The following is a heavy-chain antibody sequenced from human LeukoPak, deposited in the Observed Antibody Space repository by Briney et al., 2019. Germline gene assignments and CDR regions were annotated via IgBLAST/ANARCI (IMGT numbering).Heavy chain of an antibody. V-gene: IGHV3-7*01. D-gene: IGHD6-13*01. CDR3: TREAAAGIDY. CDR2: IKRDGSEK. J-gene: IGHJ4*02. CDR1: GFTFSTYW. Sequence: GGSLRLSCAASGFTFSTYWMSWVRQAPGKGLEWVANIKRDGSEKYYLDSVKGRFTISRDNAKNSLYLQMNSLRAKDTAVYFCTREAAAGIDYWGQGTLVTVSS.